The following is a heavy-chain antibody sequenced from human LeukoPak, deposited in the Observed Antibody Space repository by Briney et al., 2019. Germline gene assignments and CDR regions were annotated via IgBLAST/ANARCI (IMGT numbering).Heavy chain of an antibody. V-gene: IGHV1-18*01. Sequence: ASVTVSCKASGYTFTVCAITWVRQAPGQGLEWAGWISGADGETKSVQKFQGRVTMTTDTSTRTAYMELRSLRSDDTAIFYCARDADGSGTLLDLWGQGTLVTVSS. CDR1: GYTFTVCA. CDR3: ARDADGSGTLLDL. CDR2: ISGADGET. J-gene: IGHJ5*02. D-gene: IGHD3-10*01.